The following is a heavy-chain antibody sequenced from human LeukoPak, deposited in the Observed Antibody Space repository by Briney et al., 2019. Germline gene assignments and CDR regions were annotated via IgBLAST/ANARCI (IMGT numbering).Heavy chain of an antibody. CDR1: GFTFSSYS. J-gene: IGHJ3*02. D-gene: IGHD6-25*01. CDR3: ARERPAAASAFEI. V-gene: IGHV3-21*01. Sequence: PGGSLRLSCAASGFTFSSYSMNWVRQAPGKGLEWVSSISSSSSYIYYADSVKGRFTISRDNAKNSLFLQMNSLRGEDTALYFCARERPAAASAFEIWGQGTRVTVSS. CDR2: ISSSSSYI.